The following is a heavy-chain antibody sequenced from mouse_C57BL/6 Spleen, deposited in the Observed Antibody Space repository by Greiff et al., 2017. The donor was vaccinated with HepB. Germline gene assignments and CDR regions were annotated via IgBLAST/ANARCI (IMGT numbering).Heavy chain of an antibody. J-gene: IGHJ1*03. CDR3: VLRRNWYFDV. CDR2: IDPSDSYT. V-gene: IGHV1-69*01. D-gene: IGHD1-1*01. Sequence: QVQLQQPGAELVMPGASVKLSCKASGYTFTSYWMHWVKQRPGQGLEWIGKIDPSDSYTNYNQKFKGKSTLTVDKSSSTAYMQLSSLTSEDSAVYYCVLRRNWYFDVWGTGTTVTVSS. CDR1: GYTFTSYW.